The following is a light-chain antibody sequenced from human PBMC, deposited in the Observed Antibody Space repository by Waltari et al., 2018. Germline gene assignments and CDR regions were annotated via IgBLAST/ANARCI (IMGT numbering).Light chain of an antibody. CDR1: ISDVGGHNY. CDR2: DVN. V-gene: IGLV2-11*01. CDR3: YSYAGSSSFV. J-gene: IGLJ1*01. Sequence: QSALTQPRSVSGSPGQSVTISCTGTISDVGGHNYVSWYQQHPGKAPKLMIYDVNKRPSGVPDRCSGSKSGNTASLTISGLQGEDEADYYCYSYAGSSSFVFGTGTEIIVL.